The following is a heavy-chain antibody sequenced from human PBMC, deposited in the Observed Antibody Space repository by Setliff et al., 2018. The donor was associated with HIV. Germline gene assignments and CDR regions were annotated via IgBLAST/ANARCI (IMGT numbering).Heavy chain of an antibody. Sequence: PSETLSLTCTVSGASIRSQYWSWIRKPPGKGLEWIGCISYSGSTNYNPSLESRVAMSVDTSKQQFSLEVSSVTAADTAVYYCARTRGYSYGTLAGFDYWGRGSLVTVS. CDR2: ISYSGST. V-gene: IGHV4-59*11. CDR3: ARTRGYSYGTLAGFDY. J-gene: IGHJ4*01. D-gene: IGHD5-18*01. CDR1: GASIRSQY.